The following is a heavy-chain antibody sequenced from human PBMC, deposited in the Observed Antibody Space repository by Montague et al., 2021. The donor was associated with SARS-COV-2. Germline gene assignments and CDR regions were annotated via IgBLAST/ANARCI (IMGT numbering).Heavy chain of an antibody. CDR1: GGSFSNYY. CDR2: VKQSGTT. CDR3: ARHYSATLPAVY. D-gene: IGHD2-15*01. J-gene: IGHJ4*02. V-gene: IGHV4-34*01. Sequence: SETLSLTCAISGGSFSNYYWSWIRQPPGKGLEWIGEVKQSGTTIYNPSVKRGVTISEDTSKNQFYLRLNSVTAADTAVYYCARHYSATLPAVYWGQGTLVTVSS.